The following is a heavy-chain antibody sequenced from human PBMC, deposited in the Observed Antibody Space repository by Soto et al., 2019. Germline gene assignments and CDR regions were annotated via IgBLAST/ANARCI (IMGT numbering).Heavy chain of an antibody. J-gene: IGHJ3*02. CDR3: ARAPPLKYTYGLRGAFDI. Sequence: QVQLQESGPGLVKPSQTLSLTCTVSGGSISSGDYYWSWIRQPPGKGLEWIGYIYYSGSTYYNPSLKSRVTISVDTSKNQFSLQLSSVTAADTAVYYCARAPPLKYTYGLRGAFDIWGQGTMVTVSS. V-gene: IGHV4-30-4*01. D-gene: IGHD5-18*01. CDR1: GGSISSGDYY. CDR2: IYYSGST.